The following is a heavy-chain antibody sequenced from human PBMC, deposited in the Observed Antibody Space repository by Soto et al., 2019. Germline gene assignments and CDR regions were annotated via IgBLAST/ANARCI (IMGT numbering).Heavy chain of an antibody. CDR2: ISYDGSNK. CDR1: GFTFSSYG. CDR3: ASRNDYGDYDYYGMDV. Sequence: GGSLRLSCAASGFTFSSYGIHWVRQAPGKGPEWVAVISYDGSNKYYADSVKGRFTISRDNSKNTLYLQMNSLRAEDTAVYYCASRNDYGDYDYYGMDVWGQGTTVTVSS. J-gene: IGHJ6*02. D-gene: IGHD4-17*01. V-gene: IGHV3-30*03.